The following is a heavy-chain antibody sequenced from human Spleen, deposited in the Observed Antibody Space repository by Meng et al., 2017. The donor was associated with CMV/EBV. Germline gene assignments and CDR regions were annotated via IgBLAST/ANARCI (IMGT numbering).Heavy chain of an antibody. Sequence: FDSFDMTWVRQAPGKGLEWVSAMNTNGESTYYTDSVRGRFTISRDNSRNTLYLQMDSLKAEDAAVYYCATLGASYCSGGSCARLDYWGQGTLVTVSS. V-gene: IGHV3-23*01. J-gene: IGHJ4*02. D-gene: IGHD2-15*01. CDR1: FDSFD. CDR3: ATLGASYCSGGSCARLDY. CDR2: MNTNGEST.